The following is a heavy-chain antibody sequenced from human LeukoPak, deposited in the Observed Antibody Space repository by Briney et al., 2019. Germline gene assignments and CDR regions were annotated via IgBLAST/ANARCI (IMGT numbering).Heavy chain of an antibody. J-gene: IGHJ4*02. D-gene: IGHD5-12*01. CDR2: IYPTGST. CDR1: GGSISSYY. Sequence: SETLSLTCTVSGGSISSYYWSWIRQPAGKGLEWIGRIYPTGSTKYNPSLKSRVTMSLDTSKNQFSLKLSSATAADTAVYYCARGAGASGYDYYFDYWGQGTLVTVSS. CDR3: ARGAGASGYDYYFDY. V-gene: IGHV4-4*07.